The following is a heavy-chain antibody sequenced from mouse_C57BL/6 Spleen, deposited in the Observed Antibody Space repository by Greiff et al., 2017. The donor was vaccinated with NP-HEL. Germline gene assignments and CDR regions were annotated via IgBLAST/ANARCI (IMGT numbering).Heavy chain of an antibody. V-gene: IGHV2-2*01. CDR3: ARNPYGSSSYAMDY. CDR1: GFSLTSYG. D-gene: IGHD1-1*01. J-gene: IGHJ4*01. Sequence: VKLMESGPGLVQPSQSLSITCTVSGFSLTSYGVHWVRQSPGKGLEWLGVIWRGGSTDYNAAFISRLSISKDNSKSQVFFKMNSLQADDTDIYYCARNPYGSSSYAMDYWGQGTSVTVSS. CDR2: IWRGGST.